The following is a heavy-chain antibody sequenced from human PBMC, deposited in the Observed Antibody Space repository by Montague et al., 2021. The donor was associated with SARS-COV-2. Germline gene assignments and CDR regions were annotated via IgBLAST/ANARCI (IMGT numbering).Heavy chain of an antibody. J-gene: IGHJ3*02. D-gene: IGHD3-22*01. Sequence: SETLSLTCTISGGFISSSYWSWIRQPPGEGLEWIGSIYYSGSTYYNPSLKSRVTISVDTSKNQFSLKLSSVAAADTAVYYCASPTYYYDSSGSDAFDIWGQGTMVTVSS. V-gene: IGHV4-59*05. CDR2: IYYSGST. CDR3: ASPTYYYDSSGSDAFDI. CDR1: GGFISSSY.